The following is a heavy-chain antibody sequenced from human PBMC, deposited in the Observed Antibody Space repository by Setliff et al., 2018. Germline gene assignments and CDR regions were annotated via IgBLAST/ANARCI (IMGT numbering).Heavy chain of an antibody. V-gene: IGHV5-51*01. CDR1: GYTFTNYW. CDR2: VYPGDSDT. Sequence: GESLKISCRASGYTFTNYWIGWVRQMPGKGLEWMGIVYPGDSDTRYSPSFQGQVTISADKSISTAYLQWSSLKASDTAIYYCARPAYSSRWYEIKGFDYWGQGTLVTVSS. D-gene: IGHD6-13*01. CDR3: ARPAYSSRWYEIKGFDY. J-gene: IGHJ4*02.